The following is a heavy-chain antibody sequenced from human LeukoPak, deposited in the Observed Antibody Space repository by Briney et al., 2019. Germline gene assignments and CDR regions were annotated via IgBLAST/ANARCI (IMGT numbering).Heavy chain of an antibody. Sequence: KPSETLSLTCTVSGGSISSSSYYWGWIRQPPGKGLEWIGSIYYSGSTYYNPSLKSRVTISVDTSKNQFSLKLSSVTAADTAVYYCARQNIRQGYRFDYWGQGTLVTVSS. CDR1: GGSISSSSYY. V-gene: IGHV4-39*01. J-gene: IGHJ4*02. CDR2: IYYSGST. CDR3: ARQNIRQGYRFDY. D-gene: IGHD5-18*01.